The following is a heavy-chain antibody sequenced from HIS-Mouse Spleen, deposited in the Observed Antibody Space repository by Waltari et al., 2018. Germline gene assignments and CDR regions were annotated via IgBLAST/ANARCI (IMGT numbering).Heavy chain of an antibody. J-gene: IGHJ2*01. D-gene: IGHD6-13*01. V-gene: IGHV4-39*07. CDR1: GGSIRSSCYY. CDR2: IYYSGST. CDR3: AREIPYSSSWYDWYFDL. Sequence: QLPLPESGPGLVKPSETLSLPCPVPGGSIRSSCYYWAWIRQPPGKGLEWIGSIYYSGSTYYNPSLKSRVTISVDTSKNQFSLKLSSVTAADTAVYYCAREIPYSSSWYDWYFDLWGRGTLVTVSS.